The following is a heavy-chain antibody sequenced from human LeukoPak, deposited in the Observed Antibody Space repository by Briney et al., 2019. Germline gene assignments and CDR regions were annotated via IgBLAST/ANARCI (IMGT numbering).Heavy chain of an antibody. V-gene: IGHV1-2*02. Sequence: VASVKVSCKASGYTFTGYYMHWVRQAPGQGLEWMGWINPDSGTTNYAQKFQGRVTMTRDTSISTAYMELSRLRSGDTAVYYCARGSCSSTSCYWRGNWFDPWGQGTLVTVSS. CDR2: INPDSGTT. CDR1: GYTFTGYY. J-gene: IGHJ5*02. D-gene: IGHD2-2*01. CDR3: ARGSCSSTSCYWRGNWFDP.